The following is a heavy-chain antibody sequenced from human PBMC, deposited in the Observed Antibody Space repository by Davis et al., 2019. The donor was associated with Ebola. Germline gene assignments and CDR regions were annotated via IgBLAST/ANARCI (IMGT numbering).Heavy chain of an antibody. Sequence: ASVTVPCKASGYTFTGHYMHWVRQAPGQGLEWMGWINPNSGDTNYAQKFQGRVTMTRDTSISTAYMELTRLTSDDTAVYYCARAKTDSGSSGDYYYMDVWGKGTTVTVSS. J-gene: IGHJ6*03. CDR1: GYTFTGHY. D-gene: IGHD1-26*01. CDR3: ARAKTDSGSSGDYYYMDV. V-gene: IGHV1-2*02. CDR2: INPNSGDT.